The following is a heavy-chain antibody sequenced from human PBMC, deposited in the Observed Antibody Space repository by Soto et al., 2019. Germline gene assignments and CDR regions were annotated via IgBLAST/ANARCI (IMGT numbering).Heavy chain of an antibody. CDR3: AKDQRITIFGGNYYYYYYMDV. Sequence: EVQLVESEGGWVQPGRSLSLSCAASGFTFDDYAMHWVRQAPGKGLEWVSGISWNSGSIGYADSVKGRFTISRDNAKNSLYLQMNSLRAEDTALYYCAKDQRITIFGGNYYYYYYMDVWGKGTTVTVSS. V-gene: IGHV3-9*01. CDR2: ISWNSGSI. J-gene: IGHJ6*03. D-gene: IGHD3-3*01. CDR1: GFTFDDYA.